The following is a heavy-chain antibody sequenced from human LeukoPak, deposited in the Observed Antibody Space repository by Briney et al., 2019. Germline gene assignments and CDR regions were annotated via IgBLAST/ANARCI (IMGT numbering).Heavy chain of an antibody. V-gene: IGHV1-69*04. J-gene: IGHJ3*02. D-gene: IGHD2-21*02. CDR1: GGTFSSYA. Sequence: SVKVSCKASGGTFSSYAISWVRQAPGQGLEWMGRIIPILGIANYAQKFQGRVTITADKSTSTAYMELSSLRSEDTAVYYCARNYCGGGCFDAFDIWGQGTMVTVSS. CDR2: IIPILGIA. CDR3: ARNYCGGGCFDAFDI.